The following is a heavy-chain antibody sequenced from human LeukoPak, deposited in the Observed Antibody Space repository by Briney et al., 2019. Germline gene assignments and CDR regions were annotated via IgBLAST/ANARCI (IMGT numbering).Heavy chain of an antibody. CDR1: EFTFSSYS. V-gene: IGHV3-23*01. CDR3: AGRIAARPWSPPFDY. J-gene: IGHJ4*02. D-gene: IGHD6-6*01. Sequence: GGSLRLSCAASEFTFSSYSMSWARQAPGRGLEWVSSIGDSGRKTYYADSVKGRFTISRDNSKSTLYLQMNSLGAEDTAVYYCAGRIAARPWSPPFDYWGQGALVTVSP. CDR2: IGDSGRKT.